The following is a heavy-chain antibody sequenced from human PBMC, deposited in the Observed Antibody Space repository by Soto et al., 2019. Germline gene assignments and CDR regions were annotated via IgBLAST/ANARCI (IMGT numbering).Heavy chain of an antibody. CDR1: GFTFSSYA. CDR2: ISYDGSNK. Sequence: GGSLRLSCAASGFTFSSYAMHWVRQAPGKGLEWVAVISYDGSNKYYADSVKGRFTISRDNSKNTLYLQMNSLRAEDTAVYYCARAGVFSGSYSHYYYGMDVWGQGTTVTVSS. J-gene: IGHJ6*02. CDR3: ARAGVFSGSYSHYYYGMDV. D-gene: IGHD1-26*01. V-gene: IGHV3-30-3*01.